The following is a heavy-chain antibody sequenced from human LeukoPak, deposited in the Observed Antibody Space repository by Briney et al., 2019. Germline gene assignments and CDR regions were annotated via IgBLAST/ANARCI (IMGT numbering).Heavy chain of an antibody. CDR2: FDPEDGET. CDR1: GYTLTELS. CDR3: ATGAVVVPAASYYYYYMDV. J-gene: IGHJ6*03. Sequence: ASVKVSCKVSGYTLTELSMHWVRQAPGKGLEWMGGFDPEDGETIDAQKFQGRVTMTEDTSTDTAYMELSSLRSEDTAVYYCATGAVVVPAASYYYYYMDVWGKGTTVTVSS. V-gene: IGHV1-24*01. D-gene: IGHD2-2*01.